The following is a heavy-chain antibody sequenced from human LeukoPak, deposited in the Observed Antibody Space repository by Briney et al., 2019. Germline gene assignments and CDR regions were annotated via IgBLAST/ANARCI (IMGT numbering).Heavy chain of an antibody. D-gene: IGHD3-22*01. CDR2: ISSSSSTI. J-gene: IGHJ3*02. Sequence: PGGSLRLSCAASGFTFSSYSMNWVRQAPGKGLEWVSYISSSSSTIYYADSVKGRFTISRDNAKNSLYLQMNSLRAEDTAVYYCARVGFWGMIVAYDAFDIWGQGTMVTVSS. CDR3: ARVGFWGMIVAYDAFDI. CDR1: GFTFSSYS. V-gene: IGHV3-48*04.